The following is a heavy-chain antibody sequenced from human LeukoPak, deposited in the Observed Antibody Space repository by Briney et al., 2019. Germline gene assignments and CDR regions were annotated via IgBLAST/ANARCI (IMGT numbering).Heavy chain of an antibody. Sequence: SATLSLTCAAYGGSFSGYYWNWIRQPPGKGLEWIGEINHSGSTNYNPSLKSRVTISVDTSKNQFSLKLSSVTAADTAVYYCARELEYYDILTGLDVWGKGTTVTVSS. CDR2: INHSGST. CDR3: ARELEYYDILTGLDV. CDR1: GGSFSGYY. J-gene: IGHJ6*04. V-gene: IGHV4-34*01. D-gene: IGHD3-9*01.